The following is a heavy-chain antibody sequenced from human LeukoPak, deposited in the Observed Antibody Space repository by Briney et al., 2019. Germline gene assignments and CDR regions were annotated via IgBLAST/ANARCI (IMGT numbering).Heavy chain of an antibody. V-gene: IGHV4-39*07. CDR3: ARARYANAWYAFDI. D-gene: IGHD2-2*01. Sequence: SETLSLTCTVSGGSISSSTYYWGWIRRPPGKGLEWIGSIYYSGSTYYNPSLKSRVTVSVDTSKNQFSLKLTSVTAADTAVYYCARARYANAWYAFDIWGHGTMVTVSS. J-gene: IGHJ3*02. CDR2: IYYSGST. CDR1: GGSISSSTYY.